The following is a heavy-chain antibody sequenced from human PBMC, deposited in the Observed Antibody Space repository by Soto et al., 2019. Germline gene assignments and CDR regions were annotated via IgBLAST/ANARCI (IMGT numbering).Heavy chain of an antibody. D-gene: IGHD3-3*01. CDR2: ISSNGGST. Sequence: GGSLRLSCAASGFTFSSYAMHWVRQAPGKGLEYVSAISSNGGSTYYANSVKGRFTISRDNSKNTLYLQMGSLRAEDMAVYYCARVNLGDFWSGYLIDYWGQGTLVTVSS. J-gene: IGHJ4*02. CDR3: ARVNLGDFWSGYLIDY. V-gene: IGHV3-64*01. CDR1: GFTFSSYA.